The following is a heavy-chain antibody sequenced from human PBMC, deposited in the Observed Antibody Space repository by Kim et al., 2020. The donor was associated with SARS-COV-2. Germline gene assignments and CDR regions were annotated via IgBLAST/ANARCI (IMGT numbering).Heavy chain of an antibody. CDR2: IYYSGST. CDR1: GGSISSSSYY. D-gene: IGHD3-9*01. Sequence: SETLSLICTVSGGSISSSSYYWGWIRQPPGKGLEWIGSIYYSGSTYYNPSLKSRVTISVDTSKNQFSLKLSSVTAADAAVYYCARHYPGRGYYDILTELYYFDYWGQGTLVTVSS. J-gene: IGHJ4*02. V-gene: IGHV4-39*01. CDR3: ARHYPGRGYYDILTELYYFDY.